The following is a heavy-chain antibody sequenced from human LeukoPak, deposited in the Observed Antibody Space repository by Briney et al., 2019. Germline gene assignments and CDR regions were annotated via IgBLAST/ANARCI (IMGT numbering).Heavy chain of an antibody. Sequence: GGSLRLSCAASGFTFSSYSMNWVRQAPGKGLEWVSSISSSSCYIYYADSVKGRFTISRDNAKNSLYLQMNSLRAEDTAVYYCARDGMTTVTTSCAFDIWGQGTMVTVSS. CDR3: ARDGMTTVTTSCAFDI. D-gene: IGHD4-17*01. J-gene: IGHJ3*02. V-gene: IGHV3-21*01. CDR1: GFTFSSYS. CDR2: ISSSSCYI.